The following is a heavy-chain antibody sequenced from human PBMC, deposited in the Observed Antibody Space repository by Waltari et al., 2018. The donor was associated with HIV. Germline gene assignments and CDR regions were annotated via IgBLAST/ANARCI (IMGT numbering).Heavy chain of an antibody. D-gene: IGHD2-15*01. CDR1: GGSFSGYY. V-gene: IGHV4-34*01. J-gene: IGHJ4*02. CDR3: AATGGGFDY. Sequence: QVQLQQWGAGLLKPSETLSLTCAVYGGSFSGYYWSWIRQPPGKGLEWIGEINHSGSTNYNPSLKSRVTISVDTSKNQFSLKLSSVTAADTRRVVVAATGGGFDYWGQGTLVTVSS. CDR2: INHSGST.